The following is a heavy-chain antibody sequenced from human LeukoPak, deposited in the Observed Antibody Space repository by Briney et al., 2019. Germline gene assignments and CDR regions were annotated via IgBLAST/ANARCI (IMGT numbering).Heavy chain of an antibody. V-gene: IGHV3-21*01. CDR3: ARDGYPFRPYFDY. D-gene: IGHD5-12*01. Sequence: GGSLRLSCAASGFTFSSYSMNWVRQAPGKGLEWVSSISSSSSYIYYADSVKGGFTISRDNAKNSLYLQMNSLRAEDTAMYYCARDGYPFRPYFDYWGQGTLVTVSS. CDR1: GFTFSSYS. J-gene: IGHJ4*02. CDR2: ISSSSSYI.